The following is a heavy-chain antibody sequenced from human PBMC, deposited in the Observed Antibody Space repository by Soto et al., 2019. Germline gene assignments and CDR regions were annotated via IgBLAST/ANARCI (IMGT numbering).Heavy chain of an antibody. J-gene: IGHJ6*02. D-gene: IGHD6-19*01. CDR1: GGTFSNDV. V-gene: IGHV1-69*04. CDR2: INPILGIT. Sequence: QVQLVQSGPEVKKPGSSVKVSCKVSGGTFSNDVINWVRHVPGQGLEWMAKINPILGITNSAQKFQGRATITADRSTNTAYMDLSSLESKDTAVYYCARGLAVADYYGMEVWGQGTRVTVSS. CDR3: ARGLAVADYYGMEV.